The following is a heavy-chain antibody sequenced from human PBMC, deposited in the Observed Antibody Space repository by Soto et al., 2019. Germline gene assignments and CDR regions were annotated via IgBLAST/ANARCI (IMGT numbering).Heavy chain of an antibody. Sequence: SETLSLTCTVSGGSISSYYWSWIRQTPGKGLEWIGYIYYSGSTNYNPSLKSRVTISVDTSKNQFSLKLSSVTAADTAVYYCARGASYYYDSSGYYDYWGQGTLVTVSS. CDR3: ARGASYYYDSSGYYDY. D-gene: IGHD3-22*01. CDR2: IYYSGST. J-gene: IGHJ4*02. CDR1: GGSISSYY. V-gene: IGHV4-59*01.